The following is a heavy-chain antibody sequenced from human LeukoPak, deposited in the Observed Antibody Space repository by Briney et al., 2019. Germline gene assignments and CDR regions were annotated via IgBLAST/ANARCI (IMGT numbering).Heavy chain of an antibody. J-gene: IGHJ4*02. D-gene: IGHD3-22*01. CDR3: AKVTYYYDSSGYYNYYFDY. CDR2: IRYDGSNK. V-gene: IGHV3-30*02. Sequence: GGSLRLSCAASGFTFSSYGMHWVRQAPGKGLEWVAFIRYDGSNKYYADSVKGRFTISRDNSKNTPYLQMNSLRAEDTAVYYCAKVTYYYDSSGYYNYYFDYWGQGTLVTVSS. CDR1: GFTFSSYG.